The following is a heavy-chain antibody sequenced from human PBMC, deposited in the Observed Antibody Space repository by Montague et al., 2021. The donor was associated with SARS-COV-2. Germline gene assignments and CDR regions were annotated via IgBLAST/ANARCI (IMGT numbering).Heavy chain of an antibody. CDR3: AREDQLLHDAFDI. V-gene: IGHV3-30-3*01. CDR1: GFTFSSYA. D-gene: IGHD2-2*01. J-gene: IGHJ3*02. Sequence: SLRLSCAASGFTFSSYAMHWVRQAPGKGLEWVAVISYDGSNKYHADSVEGRFTISRDNSKNTLYLQMNSLRAEDTAVYYCAREDQLLHDAFDIWGQGTMVTVSS. CDR2: ISYDGSNK.